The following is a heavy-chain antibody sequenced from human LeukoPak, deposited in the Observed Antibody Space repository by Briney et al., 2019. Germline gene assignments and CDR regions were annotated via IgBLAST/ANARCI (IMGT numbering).Heavy chain of an antibody. CDR1: GFTFSSYG. V-gene: IGHV3-30*03. J-gene: IGHJ4*02. CDR3: ARNLGADGYNLFDY. CDR2: ISYDGSNK. Sequence: GGSLRLSCAASGFTFSSYGMHWVRQAPGKGLEWVAVISYDGSNKYYADSVKGRSTISRDNSKNTLYLQMNSLRAEDTAVYYCARNLGADGYNLFDYWGQGTLVTVSS. D-gene: IGHD5-24*01.